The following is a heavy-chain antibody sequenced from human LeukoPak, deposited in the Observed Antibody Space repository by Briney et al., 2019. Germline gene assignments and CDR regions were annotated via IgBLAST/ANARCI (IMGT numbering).Heavy chain of an antibody. D-gene: IGHD6-13*01. Sequence: GGSLRLSCAASGFTFDDYAMHWVRQAPGKGLEWVSGISWNSGSIGYADSVKGRFTISRDNSKNTLYLQMNSLRAEDTAVYYCSSSVDYWGQGTLVTVSS. CDR3: SSSVDY. CDR1: GFTFDDYA. J-gene: IGHJ4*02. V-gene: IGHV3-9*01. CDR2: ISWNSGSI.